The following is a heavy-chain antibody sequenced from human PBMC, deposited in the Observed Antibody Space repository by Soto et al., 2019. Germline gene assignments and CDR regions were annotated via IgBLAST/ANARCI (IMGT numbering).Heavy chain of an antibody. D-gene: IGHD2-15*01. Sequence: GGSLRLSCAASGFTFSSYAMSWVRQAPGKGLEWVSAISGSGGSTYYADSVKGRFTISRDNSKNTLYLQMNSLRAEDTAVYYCAKAGPRYCSGGSCYPDYWGQGTLVTVSS. V-gene: IGHV3-23*01. CDR3: AKAGPRYCSGGSCYPDY. CDR2: ISGSGGST. J-gene: IGHJ4*02. CDR1: GFTFSSYA.